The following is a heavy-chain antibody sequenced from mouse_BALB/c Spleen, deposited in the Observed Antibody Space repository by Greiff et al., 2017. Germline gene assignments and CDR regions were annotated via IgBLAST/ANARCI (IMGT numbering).Heavy chain of an antibody. D-gene: IGHD2-3*01. V-gene: IGHV14-3*02. CDR3: AYDGYDEWFAD. Sequence: VQLQQSGAELVKPGASVKLSCTASGFNIKDTYMHWVKQRPEQGLEWIGRIDPANGNTKYDPKFQGKATITADTSSNTAYLQLSSLTSEETAVYYCAYDGYDEWFADWGKGTLVTVSA. CDR1: GFNIKDTY. CDR2: IDPANGNT. J-gene: IGHJ3*01.